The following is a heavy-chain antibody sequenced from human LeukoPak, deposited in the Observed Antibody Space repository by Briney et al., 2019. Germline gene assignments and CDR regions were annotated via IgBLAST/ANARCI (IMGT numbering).Heavy chain of an antibody. CDR2: IYYSGST. CDR3: AREPSGYGDYSWFDP. V-gene: IGHV4-59*01. CDR1: GGSISSYY. D-gene: IGHD4-17*01. J-gene: IGHJ5*02. Sequence: SETLSLTCTVSGGSISSYYWSWIRQPPGKGLEWIGYIYYSGSTNYNPSLKSRVTISVDTSKNQFSLKLSSVTAADTAVYYCAREPSGYGDYSWFDPWGQGTLVTVSS.